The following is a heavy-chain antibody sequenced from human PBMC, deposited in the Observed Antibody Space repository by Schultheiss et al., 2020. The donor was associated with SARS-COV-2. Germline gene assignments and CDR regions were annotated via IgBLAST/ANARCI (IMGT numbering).Heavy chain of an antibody. CDR1: GFTFSSYG. CDR2: IKQDGSEK. V-gene: IGHV3-7*01. J-gene: IGHJ4*02. CDR3: AKDLAGYCSSTSCFIAGY. D-gene: IGHD2-2*01. Sequence: GGSLRLSCAASGFTFSSYGMHWVRQAPGKGLEWVANIKQDGSEKYYVDSVKGRFTISRDNSKNTLYLQMNSLRAEDTAVYYCAKDLAGYCSSTSCFIAGYWGQGTLVTVSS.